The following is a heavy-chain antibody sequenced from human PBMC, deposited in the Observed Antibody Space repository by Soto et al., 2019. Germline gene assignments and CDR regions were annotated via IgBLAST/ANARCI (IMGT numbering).Heavy chain of an antibody. CDR3: AKAYYYDISGYYYSFHY. V-gene: IGHV3-23*01. D-gene: IGHD3-22*01. Sequence: PGGSLRLSCAASGFTFSSYAMSWVRQAPGKGLEWVSAISGSGGSTYYADSVKGRFTISRDNSKNTLYLQMNSLRAEDTAVYYCAKAYYYDISGYYYSFHYWDQGTLVTVSS. CDR2: ISGSGGST. J-gene: IGHJ4*02. CDR1: GFTFSSYA.